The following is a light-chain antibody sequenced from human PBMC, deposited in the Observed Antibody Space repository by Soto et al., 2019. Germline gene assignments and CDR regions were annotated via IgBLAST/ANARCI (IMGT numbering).Light chain of an antibody. CDR3: QQRKFWLS. Sequence: TVLTQSPATLSLSPGERATLSCRASQSIDIYLAWYQLRPGQAPRLLIYDASNRPPGIPARFSGSGSGTDFTLTMSSLEPEDFAIYYCQQRKFWLSFGGGTKVEIK. CDR2: DAS. V-gene: IGKV3-11*01. J-gene: IGKJ4*01. CDR1: QSIDIY.